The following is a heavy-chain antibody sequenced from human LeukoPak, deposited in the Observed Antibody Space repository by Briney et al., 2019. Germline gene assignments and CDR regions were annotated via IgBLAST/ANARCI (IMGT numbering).Heavy chain of an antibody. Sequence: GASVKVSCKASGYTFTSYGISWVRQAPGQGLEWMGWINPNSGGTNYAQKFQGRVTMTRDTSISTAYMELSRLRSDDTAVYYCARDRFGALRFLEWSGTPPKYGMDVWGQGTTVTVSS. CDR3: ARDRFGALRFLEWSGTPPKYGMDV. CDR2: INPNSGGT. J-gene: IGHJ6*02. V-gene: IGHV1-2*02. CDR1: GYTFTSYG. D-gene: IGHD3-3*01.